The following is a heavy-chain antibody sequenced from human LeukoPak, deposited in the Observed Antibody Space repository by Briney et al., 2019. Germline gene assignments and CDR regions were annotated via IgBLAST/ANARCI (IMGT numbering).Heavy chain of an antibody. Sequence: GGSLKLSCAASGFTFSGSAMHWVRQASGKGLEWVGRIRSKANSYATAYAASVKGRFTISRDDSKNTAYLQMNSLKTEDTAVYYCTRHCSSTSCPGGYDYWGQGTLVTVSS. CDR3: TRHCSSTSCPGGYDY. V-gene: IGHV3-73*01. CDR1: GFTFSGSA. J-gene: IGHJ4*02. D-gene: IGHD2-2*01. CDR2: IRSKANSYAT.